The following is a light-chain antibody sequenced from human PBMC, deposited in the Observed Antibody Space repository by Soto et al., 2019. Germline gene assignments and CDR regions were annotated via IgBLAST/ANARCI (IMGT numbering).Light chain of an antibody. CDR1: QGIRND. Sequence: DIQMTQSPSSLSASVGDRVTITCRASQGIRNDLGWYQQKPGKAPKRLIYAASGLQSGVPSRFSGSGSGTEFTLTISSLQPEDFAVYYCQQYNNWLSWTFGQGTKVEIK. CDR3: QQYNNWLSWT. V-gene: IGKV1-17*01. J-gene: IGKJ1*01. CDR2: AAS.